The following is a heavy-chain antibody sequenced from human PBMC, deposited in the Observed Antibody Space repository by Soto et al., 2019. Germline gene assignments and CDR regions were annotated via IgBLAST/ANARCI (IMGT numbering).Heavy chain of an antibody. J-gene: IGHJ4*02. Sequence: SAKVSCKASGFTFFTSAIQWVRQPRGQRLEWMGWIVVGSGNTNYAQKFQERVTITRDMSTNTAYMELTSLRSEDTALYYCAADPYCGGDCYFDYWGQGTMVTVSS. CDR2: IVVGSGNT. CDR1: GFTFFTSA. CDR3: AADPYCGGDCYFDY. D-gene: IGHD2-21*02. V-gene: IGHV1-58*02.